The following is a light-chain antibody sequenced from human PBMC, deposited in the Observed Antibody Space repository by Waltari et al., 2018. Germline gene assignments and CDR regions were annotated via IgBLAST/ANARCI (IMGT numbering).Light chain of an antibody. CDR3: QQSYRPPFT. V-gene: IGKV1-39*01. CDR1: QSISNY. Sequence: DIQMTQSPSSLPASVGARVTITCRASQSISNYLNWYQHKPGTAPKLLIYAASSLQSGVPSRFSGSGSGTDFTLTINSLQPEDFATYSCQQSYRPPFTFGPGTELDVK. CDR2: AAS. J-gene: IGKJ3*01.